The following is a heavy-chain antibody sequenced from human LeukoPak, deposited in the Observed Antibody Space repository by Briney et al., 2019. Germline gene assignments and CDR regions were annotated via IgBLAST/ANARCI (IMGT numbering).Heavy chain of an antibody. Sequence: PSETLSLTCTVSGGSMSTYFWSWIRQPPGKGLEWIGYIYYSGGTNYNPSLKSRVTISVDTSKNQFSLKLTSVTAADTAVYYCASQRIVGTTTFDYWGQGTLVTVSS. CDR3: ASQRIVGTTTFDY. J-gene: IGHJ4*02. V-gene: IGHV4-59*01. D-gene: IGHD1-26*01. CDR1: GGSMSTYF. CDR2: IYYSGGT.